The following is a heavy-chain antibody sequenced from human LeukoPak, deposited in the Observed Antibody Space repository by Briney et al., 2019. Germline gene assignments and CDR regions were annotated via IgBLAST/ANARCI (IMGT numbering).Heavy chain of an antibody. CDR1: GGSISSSNYY. J-gene: IGHJ2*01. D-gene: IGHD4-17*01. V-gene: IGHV4-39*07. Sequence: SETLSLTCTVSGGSISSSNYYWGWIRQPPGKGLEWIGSIYYSGSTYYNPSLKSRVTMSVDTSKNQFSLNLSSVTAADTAVYYCARLRSTYWYFDLWGRGTLVTVSS. CDR3: ARLRSTYWYFDL. CDR2: IYYSGST.